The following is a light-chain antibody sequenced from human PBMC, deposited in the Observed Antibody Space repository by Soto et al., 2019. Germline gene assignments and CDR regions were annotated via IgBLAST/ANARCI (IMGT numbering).Light chain of an antibody. CDR3: QQCYIYWT. CDR2: DAS. CDR1: QTINNC. V-gene: IGKV1-5*01. Sequence: DIQMTQSPSTLSASVGDTVTISCRASQTINNCLAWYQQKPGKAPKLLISDASNLEPGVPSRFSGRGSGTQFTLSINSLQHDDFATYYCQQCYIYWTFGQGTKVEI. J-gene: IGKJ1*01.